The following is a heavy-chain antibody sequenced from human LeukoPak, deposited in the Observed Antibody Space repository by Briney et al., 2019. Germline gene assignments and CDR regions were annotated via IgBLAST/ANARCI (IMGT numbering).Heavy chain of an antibody. CDR2: IYYSGSA. Sequence: ASETLSLTCTVSGGSISSGGYYWSWIRQHPGKGLEWIGYIYYSGSAYYNPSLKSRVTISVDTSKNQCSLKLSSVTAADTAVYYCARARGYYDYVWGSYRYNPVDYWGQGTLVTVSS. CDR3: ARARGYYDYVWGSYRYNPVDY. J-gene: IGHJ4*02. V-gene: IGHV4-31*03. CDR1: GGSISSGGYY. D-gene: IGHD3-16*02.